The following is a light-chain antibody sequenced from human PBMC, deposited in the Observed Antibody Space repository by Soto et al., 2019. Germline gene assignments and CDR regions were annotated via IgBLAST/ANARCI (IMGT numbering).Light chain of an antibody. J-gene: IGKJ1*01. CDR3: QQYNGYSWT. Sequence: DIKMTQSPSTLSASVGDRVTITCRASQSISSWLAWYQQKPGKAPKLLIYDASSLEGGVPSRFSGSGSGTEFTLTISSLQPDDFATYYCQQYNGYSWTFGQGTQVEIK. V-gene: IGKV1-5*01. CDR1: QSISSW. CDR2: DAS.